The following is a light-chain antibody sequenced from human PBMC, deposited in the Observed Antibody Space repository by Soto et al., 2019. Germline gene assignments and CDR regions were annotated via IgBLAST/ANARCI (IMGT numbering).Light chain of an antibody. J-gene: IGKJ1*01. Sequence: DIQMAQSPSSLSASVGDRVTITCRASQGIRDGLGWYQLKPGKVPKRLIYATSTLQSGVPSRFSSSGSGTEFTLTITSLQPEGFATYYCLQYNSYPWTFGQGTRVDIK. CDR1: QGIRDG. V-gene: IGKV1-17*01. CDR3: LQYNSYPWT. CDR2: ATS.